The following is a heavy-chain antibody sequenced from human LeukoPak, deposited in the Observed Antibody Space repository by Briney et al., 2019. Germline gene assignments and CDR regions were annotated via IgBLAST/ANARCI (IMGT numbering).Heavy chain of an antibody. CDR3: ARAVRVETKQQLVQWVWAFDI. V-gene: IGHV3-74*01. CDR1: GFTFSSYW. J-gene: IGHJ3*02. D-gene: IGHD6-13*01. Sequence: GGSLRLSCAASGFTFSSYWMHWVRQAPGKGLVWVSRINTDGSSTSYADSVKGRFTISRDNAKNTLYLQMNSLRAEDTAVYYCARAVRVETKQQLVQWVWAFDIWGQGTMVTVSS. CDR2: INTDGSST.